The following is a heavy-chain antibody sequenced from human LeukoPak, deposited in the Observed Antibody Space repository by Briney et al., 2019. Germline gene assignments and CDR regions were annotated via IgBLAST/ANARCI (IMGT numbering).Heavy chain of an antibody. CDR1: GFTFSSYG. CDR2: IYSGGST. V-gene: IGHV3-NL1*01. J-gene: IGHJ4*02. D-gene: IGHD5-12*01. CDR3: AREGGYVFDY. Sequence: GGSLRLSCAASGFTFSSYGMHWVRQAPGKGLEWVSVIYSGGSTDYADSVKGRFTISRDNSKNTVYLQMNSLRPEDTAMYYCAREGGYVFDYWGQGTLVTVSS.